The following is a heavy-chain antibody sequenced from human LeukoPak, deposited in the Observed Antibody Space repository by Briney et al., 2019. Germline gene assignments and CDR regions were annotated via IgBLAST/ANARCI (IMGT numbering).Heavy chain of an antibody. J-gene: IGHJ4*02. V-gene: IGHV4-59*08. CDR2: VYYSGST. CDR1: GGSISGYY. CDR3: ARHPQWAETGSFDY. Sequence: PSETLSLTCTVSGGSISGYYWSWIRQPPGKGLEWIGHVYYSGSTNYNPSLKSRVTISVDTSNNQLSLHLSSVTAADTAVYYRARHPQWAETGSFDYWGQGTLVTVSS. D-gene: IGHD3-9*01.